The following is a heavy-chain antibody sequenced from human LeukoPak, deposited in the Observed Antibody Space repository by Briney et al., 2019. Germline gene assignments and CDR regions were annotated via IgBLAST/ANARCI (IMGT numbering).Heavy chain of an antibody. Sequence: GGSLRLSCAASGFTFSSYAMSWVRQAPGKGLEWVSAISGSGGSTYYADSVKGRFTISRDNSKNTLYLQMNSLRAEDTAIYYCAKVTYGSGTYGAFDSWGQGTLVTVSS. V-gene: IGHV3-23*01. CDR1: GFTFSSYA. J-gene: IGHJ4*02. D-gene: IGHD3-10*01. CDR2: ISGSGGST. CDR3: AKVTYGSGTYGAFDS.